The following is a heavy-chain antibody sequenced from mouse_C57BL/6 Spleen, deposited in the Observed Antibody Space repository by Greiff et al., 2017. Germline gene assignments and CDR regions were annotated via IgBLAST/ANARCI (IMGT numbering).Heavy chain of an antibody. CDR3: ARGYYGSSYEAMDY. CDR2: INPNNGGT. V-gene: IGHV1-18*01. Sequence: EVQLQQSGPELVKPGASVKIPCKASGYTFTDYNMDWVKQSHGKSLEWIGDINPNNGGTIYNQKFKGKATLTVDKSSSTAYMELRSLTSEDTAVXYCARGYYGSSYEAMDYWGQGTSVTVSS. D-gene: IGHD1-1*01. J-gene: IGHJ4*01. CDR1: GYTFTDYN.